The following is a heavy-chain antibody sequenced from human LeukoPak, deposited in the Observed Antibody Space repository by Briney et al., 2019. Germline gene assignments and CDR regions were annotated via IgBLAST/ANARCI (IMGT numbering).Heavy chain of an antibody. Sequence: PGGSLRPSCAASGFTVITNDMTWVRQAPGKGLEWVSVLYSDGNTKYADSVQGRFTISRDNSKNTLYLEMNSLSPDDTAVYYCARGVEPLAANTLAYWGQGTVVTLSS. CDR2: LYSDGNT. D-gene: IGHD1-14*01. CDR1: GFTVITND. V-gene: IGHV3-53*01. J-gene: IGHJ4*02. CDR3: ARGVEPLAANTLAY.